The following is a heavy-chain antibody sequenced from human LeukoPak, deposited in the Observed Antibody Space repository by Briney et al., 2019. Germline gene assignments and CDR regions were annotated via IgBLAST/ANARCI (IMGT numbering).Heavy chain of an antibody. J-gene: IGHJ5*02. CDR1: GYTFNGYY. CDR2: INPISGGT. D-gene: IGHD4-23*01. Sequence: ASVKVSCKASGYTFNGYYMHWVRQAPGQGLEWMGWINPISGGTHYTQKFQGRVTMTRDTSITTAYMELSSLRSDDTAVYYCXXGGGLRSAVANWFDPWGPGTLVTVSS. V-gene: IGHV1-2*02. CDR3: XXGGGLRSAVANWFDP.